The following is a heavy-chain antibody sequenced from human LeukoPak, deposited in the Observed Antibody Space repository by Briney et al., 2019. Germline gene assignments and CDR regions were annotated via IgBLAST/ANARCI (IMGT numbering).Heavy chain of an antibody. CDR2: ISVSGSTT. CDR3: ARDDGGVRLFDY. D-gene: IGHD2-8*02. CDR1: GFTFSTYE. Sequence: GGSLRLSCAASGFTFSTYEMNWVRQAPGKGLEWVSYISVSGSTTYYADSVKGRFTISRDNAKYSLHLQMNSLRAEDMAVYYCARDDGGVRLFDYWGQGTLVTVSS. J-gene: IGHJ4*02. V-gene: IGHV3-48*03.